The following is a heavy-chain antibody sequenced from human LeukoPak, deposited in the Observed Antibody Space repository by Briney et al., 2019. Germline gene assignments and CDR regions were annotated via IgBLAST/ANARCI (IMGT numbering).Heavy chain of an antibody. CDR3: ARGGRWLQSSPRSWFDP. CDR2: ISSSGSTI. Sequence: GGSLRLSCAASGFTFSSYAMSWVRQAPGKGLEWVSYISSSGSTIYYADSVKGRFTISRDNAKNSLYLQMNSLRAEDTAVYYCARGGRWLQSSPRSWFDPWGQGTLVTVSS. CDR1: GFTFSSYA. D-gene: IGHD5-24*01. J-gene: IGHJ5*02. V-gene: IGHV3-48*04.